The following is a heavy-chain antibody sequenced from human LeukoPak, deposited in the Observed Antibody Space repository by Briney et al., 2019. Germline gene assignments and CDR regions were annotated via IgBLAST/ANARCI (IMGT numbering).Heavy chain of an antibody. Sequence: GASVKVSCKVSGYTLTELSMHWVRQAPGKGLEWMGGFDPEDGETIYAQKFQGRVTITADESTSTAYMELSSLRSEDTAVYYCAVTDSSSGWFDPWGQGTLVTVSS. J-gene: IGHJ5*02. CDR2: FDPEDGET. CDR1: GYTLTELS. D-gene: IGHD6-6*01. V-gene: IGHV1-24*01. CDR3: AVTDSSSGWFDP.